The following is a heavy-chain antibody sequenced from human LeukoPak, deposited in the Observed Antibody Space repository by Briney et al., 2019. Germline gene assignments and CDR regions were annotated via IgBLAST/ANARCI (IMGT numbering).Heavy chain of an antibody. D-gene: IGHD3-10*01. V-gene: IGHV3-21*01. CDR1: GFTFSSYS. Sequence: GGSLSLSCAASGFTFSSYSMNWVRPAPGKGLEWVSSISSSSSYIYYADSVKGRFTISRDNAKNSLYLQMNSLRAEDTAVYYCARSSMVRGVIISALFSYWGQGTLVTVSS. CDR3: ARSSMVRGVIISALFSY. J-gene: IGHJ4*02. CDR2: ISSSSSYI.